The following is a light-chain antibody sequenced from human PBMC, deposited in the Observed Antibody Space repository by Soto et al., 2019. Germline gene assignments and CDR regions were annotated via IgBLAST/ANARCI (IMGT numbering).Light chain of an antibody. V-gene: IGLV2-14*01. CDR1: SSDVGGYKY. CDR2: EVS. CDR3: FSYTSDSTLYV. J-gene: IGLJ1*01. Sequence: QSALTQPASVPGSPGQSITISRTGTSSDVGGYKYVSWYQHHPGKAPKLMISEVSNRPSGVSTRFSGPKSGNTASLTISGLQAEDEADYYCFSYTSDSTLYVFGSGTKVTVL.